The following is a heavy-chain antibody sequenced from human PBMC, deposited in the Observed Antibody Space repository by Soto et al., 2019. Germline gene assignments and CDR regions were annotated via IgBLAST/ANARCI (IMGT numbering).Heavy chain of an antibody. CDR3: ARDRSMDGYNSRAFDD. J-gene: IGHJ4*02. V-gene: IGHV1-69*01. D-gene: IGHD5-12*01. Sequence: QVQLVQSGAEVKKPGSSVKVSCKASGGTFSSFGFNWVRQAPGQGLEWMGGISALFGTANYAEKFQGRVTISADEGTSTASIELIGLRSEDTAMYYCARDRSMDGYNSRAFDDWGQGTLVTVS. CDR2: ISALFGTA. CDR1: GGTFSSFG.